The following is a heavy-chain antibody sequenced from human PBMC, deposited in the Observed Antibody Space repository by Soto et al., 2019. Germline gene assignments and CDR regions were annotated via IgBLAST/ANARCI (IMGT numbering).Heavy chain of an antibody. D-gene: IGHD3-22*01. CDR2: ISPYNGNT. J-gene: IGHJ5*02. Sequence: QIQLVQSAAEVKKPGASVKVSCKTSGYTFVSYGISWVRQAPGQGLEWMGWISPYNGNTNFAQRFRGRVTLTTDTSTDIVYMDLGSLKSDDTAVYYCPRDPHFFDSSGYSDHWGQGTLITVSS. CDR1: GYTFVSYG. CDR3: PRDPHFFDSSGYSDH. V-gene: IGHV1-18*04.